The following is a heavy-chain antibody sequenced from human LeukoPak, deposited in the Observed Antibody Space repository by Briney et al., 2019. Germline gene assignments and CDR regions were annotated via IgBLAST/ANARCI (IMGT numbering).Heavy chain of an antibody. V-gene: IGHV3-23*01. CDR2: ISASGGST. Sequence: GGTLRLSCAASGFTFSSYGMSWVRQAPGKGLEWVSGISASGGSTYYADSVKGRFTISRDNSKNTLFLQMNSLRAEDTAVYYCAKDHSSGWPYCFPYWGQGTLVTVSS. CDR3: AKDHSSGWPYCFPY. J-gene: IGHJ4*02. D-gene: IGHD6-19*01. CDR1: GFTFSSYG.